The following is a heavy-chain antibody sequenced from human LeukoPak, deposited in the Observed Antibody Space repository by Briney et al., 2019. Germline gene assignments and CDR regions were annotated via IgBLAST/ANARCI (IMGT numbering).Heavy chain of an antibody. CDR1: GFTFSNYA. D-gene: IGHD6-19*01. J-gene: IGHJ4*02. CDR2: ITGSGSRT. CDR3: AARPVADNPAPSDY. Sequence: PGGSLRLSCAASGFTFSNYAMTWVRQPPGKGLECVSSITGSGSRTYYADSVKGRFTISRDSSKNTLFLQMNSLRADDTAVYYCAARPVADNPAPSDYWGQGTMVTVSS. V-gene: IGHV3-23*01.